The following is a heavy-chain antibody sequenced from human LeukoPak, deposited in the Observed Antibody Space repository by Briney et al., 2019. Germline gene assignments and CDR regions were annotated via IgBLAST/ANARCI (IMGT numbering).Heavy chain of an antibody. CDR1: RGSISSGGHY. CDR2: TYFTGST. J-gene: IGHJ4*02. CDR3: ALDQYIWNDPHFNY. Sequence: PSETLSLTCNVSRGSISSGGHYWSWIRQRPGKGLEWMGYTYFTGSTYYNPSLQSRLIISADTSMTQFSLRLRSVTAADTAVYYCALDQYIWNDPHFNYWGQGTLVTVSS. V-gene: IGHV4-31*03. D-gene: IGHD1-20*01.